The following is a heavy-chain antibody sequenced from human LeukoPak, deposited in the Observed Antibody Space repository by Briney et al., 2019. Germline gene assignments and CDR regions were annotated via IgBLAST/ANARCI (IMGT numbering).Heavy chain of an antibody. CDR3: ASFHSSVAGIIAY. Sequence: GGSLRLSCAASGFTFSDYFMTWIRQAPGKELEWVSYISNSGTNKYYADSVKGRFTISRDNAKNSLYLQMNSLRVEDTAVYYCASFHSSVAGIIAYWGQGTLVTVSS. J-gene: IGHJ4*02. D-gene: IGHD6-19*01. CDR2: ISNSGTNK. CDR1: GFTFSDYF. V-gene: IGHV3-11*04.